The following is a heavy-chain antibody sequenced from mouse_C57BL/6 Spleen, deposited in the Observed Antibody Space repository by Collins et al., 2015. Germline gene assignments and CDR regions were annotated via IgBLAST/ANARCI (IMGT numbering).Heavy chain of an antibody. CDR2: INPGSGGT. Sequence: QVQLQQSGAELVRPGTSVKVSCKASGYAFTNYLIEWVKQRPGQGLEWIGVINPGSGGTNCNEKFKGKATLTADKSSSTAYMQLSSLTSEDSAVYFCARGRDYFDYWGQGTTLTVSS. J-gene: IGHJ2*01. V-gene: IGHV1-54*01. CDR1: GYAFTNYL. CDR3: ARGRDYFDY.